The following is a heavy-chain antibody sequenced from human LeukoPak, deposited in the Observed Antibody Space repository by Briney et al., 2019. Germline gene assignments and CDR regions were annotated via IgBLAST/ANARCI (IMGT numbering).Heavy chain of an antibody. CDR3: ARAVGWYLNYYYYYMDV. V-gene: IGHV4-34*01. D-gene: IGHD6-19*01. CDR2: INHSGST. Sequence: SSETLSLTCAVYGGSFSGYYWSWIRQPPGKGLEWIGEINHSGSTNYNPSLKSRVTISVDTSKNQFSLKLSSVTAADTAVYYCARAVGWYLNYYYYYMDVWGKGTTVTVSS. CDR1: GGSFSGYY. J-gene: IGHJ6*03.